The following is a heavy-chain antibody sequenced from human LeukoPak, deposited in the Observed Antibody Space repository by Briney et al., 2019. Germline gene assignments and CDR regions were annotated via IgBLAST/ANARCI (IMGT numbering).Heavy chain of an antibody. J-gene: IGHJ4*02. CDR3: AKDSPNYDSRGQLLDF. Sequence: PGGSLRLSCAASGFTFSSYGMHWVRQAPGKGLEWVAFIRYDGSNKYYADSVKGRFTISRDNSKNTLFLQMNSLRAEDTALYYCAKDSPNYDSRGQLLDFWGQGTVVTVSS. CDR1: GFTFSSYG. V-gene: IGHV3-30*02. CDR2: IRYDGSNK. D-gene: IGHD3-22*01.